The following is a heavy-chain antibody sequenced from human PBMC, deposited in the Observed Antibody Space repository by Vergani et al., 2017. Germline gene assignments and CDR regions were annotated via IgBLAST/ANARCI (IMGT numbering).Heavy chain of an antibody. CDR2: ISGSSSYV. CDR3: AGGLWDCTHIRCSPPAY. CDR1: GFSFSSYS. Sequence: EVQLVESGGGLVKPGGSLRLSCAASGFSFSSYSMNWVRQAPGKGLEWVASISGSSSYVFYRDSVEGRFTITRDNAEKSVYLQMNSLRAEDTAMYFCAGGLWDCTHIRCSPPAYWGQGTQVTVSS. V-gene: IGHV3-21*02. D-gene: IGHD2-8*01. J-gene: IGHJ4*02.